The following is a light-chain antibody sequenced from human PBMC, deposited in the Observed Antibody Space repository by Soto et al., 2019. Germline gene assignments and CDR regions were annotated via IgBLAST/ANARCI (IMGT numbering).Light chain of an antibody. CDR1: QSVRSDF. CDR3: QYYVSSRCT. CDR2: GAS. V-gene: IGKV3-20*01. J-gene: IGKJ2*02. Sequence: EIVLTQSPGTLSLSPGERATLSCRASQSVRSDFLNWYQQKPGQAPRLVIYGASNRATGIPDTFSGSGSGTDFTLTISRLEPEDFAVYYCQYYVSSRCTFGQGTKLEIK.